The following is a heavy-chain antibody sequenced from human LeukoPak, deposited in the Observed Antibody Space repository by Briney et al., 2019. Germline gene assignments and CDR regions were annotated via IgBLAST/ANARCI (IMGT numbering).Heavy chain of an antibody. CDR3: SRDVYCYGSGGYYYVFDG. J-gene: IGHJ3*01. D-gene: IGHD3-10*01. Sequence: GSAVKVSCKASGYTFSTYGLSRVRQAPAPGMEWMGWISAYQGNTYYAQKLPGRVTITTATTTGKDSMELKSLRSDDTDIYFYSRDVYCYGSGGYYYVFDGWGQGIMVTVS. V-gene: IGHV1-18*01. CDR1: GYTFSTYG. CDR2: ISAYQGNT.